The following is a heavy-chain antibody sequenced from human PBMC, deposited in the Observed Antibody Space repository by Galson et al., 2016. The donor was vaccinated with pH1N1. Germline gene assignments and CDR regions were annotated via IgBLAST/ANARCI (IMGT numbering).Heavy chain of an antibody. D-gene: IGHD3-10*01. J-gene: IGHJ4*02. CDR1: GFSLSSGMG. CDR2: IYWDGEK. V-gene: IGHV2-5*08. CDR3: VRRRFGTTDY. Sequence: PALVKPTQTLTLTCTLSGFSLSSGMGVNWIRQTPGKALEWLALIYWDGEKQYSPSPKNRLTIISDTSKNQVVLVMTDMDPVDTGTYFCVRRRFGTTDYWGQGTQVIVSS.